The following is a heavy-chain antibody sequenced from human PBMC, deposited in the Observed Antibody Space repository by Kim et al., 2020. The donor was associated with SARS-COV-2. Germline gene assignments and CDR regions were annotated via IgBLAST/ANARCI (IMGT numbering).Heavy chain of an antibody. Sequence: GGSLRLSCTTSGFTFSNFAMFWVRQAPGKGLEWVSAISGSDGATFYADSVKGRFSISRDNSKNTLFLEMSSLRAEDTAIYYCAKAPVILAVAAAFESWGQGTVVAVSS. D-gene: IGHD2-15*01. CDR2: ISGSDGAT. J-gene: IGHJ1*01. CDR3: AKAPVILAVAAAFES. CDR1: GFTFSNFA. V-gene: IGHV3-23*01.